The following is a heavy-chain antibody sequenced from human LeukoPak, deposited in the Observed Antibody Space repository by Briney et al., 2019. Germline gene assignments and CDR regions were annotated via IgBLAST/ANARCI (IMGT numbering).Heavy chain of an antibody. D-gene: IGHD3-22*01. Sequence: QSGGSLRLSCAASGFIFSSYGMHWVRQAPGKGLEWVAFIRYDGSNKYYADSVKGRFTISRDNSKNTLYLQMNSLRAEDTAVYYCAKDRGGSGYPDYYFDYWGQGTLVTVSS. CDR2: IRYDGSNK. J-gene: IGHJ4*02. V-gene: IGHV3-30*02. CDR3: AKDRGGSGYPDYYFDY. CDR1: GFIFSSYG.